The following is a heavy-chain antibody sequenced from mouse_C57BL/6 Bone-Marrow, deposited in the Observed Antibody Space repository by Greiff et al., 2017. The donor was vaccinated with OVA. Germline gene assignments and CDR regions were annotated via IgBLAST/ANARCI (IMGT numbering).Heavy chain of an antibody. J-gene: IGHJ2*01. CDR1: GFTFSSYA. D-gene: IGHD1-1*01. Sequence: EVHLVESGGGLVKPGGSLKLSCAASGFTFSSYAMSWVRQTPEKRLEWVATISDGGSYTYYPDNVKGRFTISRDNAKHNLYLQMRHLKSEDTAMYDFARAFITTVVATVYFDNWGQGTTLTVSS. V-gene: IGHV5-4*01. CDR3: ARAFITTVVATVYFDN. CDR2: ISDGGSYT.